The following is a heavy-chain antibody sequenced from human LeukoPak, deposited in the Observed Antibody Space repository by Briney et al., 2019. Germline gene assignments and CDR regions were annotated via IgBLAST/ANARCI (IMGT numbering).Heavy chain of an antibody. Sequence: PGGSLRLSCAASGFTFSSYWMSWVRQAPGKGLEWVANIKQDGSEKYYVDSVKGRFTISRDNSKNTLYLQMNSLRAEDTAVYFCGFGELFPDYWGQGTLVTVSS. CDR1: GFTFSSYW. CDR3: GFGELFPDY. CDR2: IKQDGSEK. V-gene: IGHV3-7*03. J-gene: IGHJ4*02. D-gene: IGHD3-10*01.